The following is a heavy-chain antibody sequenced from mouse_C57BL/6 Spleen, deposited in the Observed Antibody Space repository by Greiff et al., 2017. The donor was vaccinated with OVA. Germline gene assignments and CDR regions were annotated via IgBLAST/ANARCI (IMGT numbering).Heavy chain of an antibody. CDR1: GYSITSGYS. D-gene: IGHD4-1*01. CDR2: ISYDGSN. Sequence: DVKLQESGPGLVKPSQSLSLTCSVTGYSITSGYSWTWIRQFPGNKLEWMGYISYDGSNNYNPSLKNRISITRDTSKNQFFLKLNSVTTEDTATYYCARGLGRLYFDYWGQGTTLTVSS. CDR3: ARGLGRLYFDY. J-gene: IGHJ2*01. V-gene: IGHV3-6*01.